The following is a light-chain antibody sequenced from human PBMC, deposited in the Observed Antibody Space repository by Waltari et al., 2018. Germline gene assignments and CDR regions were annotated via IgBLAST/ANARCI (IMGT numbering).Light chain of an antibody. CDR2: AAS. J-gene: IGKJ4*01. V-gene: IGKV1-9*01. CDR3: QQLHAYPLS. Sequence: DIQLTQSPSFLSASVGDRVTITCRASQVISSHLAWYQQEPGKAPKLLIYAASTLQTGVPSRLSGSGSGTEFTLRISSLQPEDFGSYYCQQLHAYPLSFGGGTKVEIK. CDR1: QVISSH.